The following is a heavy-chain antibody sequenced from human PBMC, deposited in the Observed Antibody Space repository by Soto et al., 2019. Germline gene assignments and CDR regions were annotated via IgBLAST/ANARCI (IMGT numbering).Heavy chain of an antibody. J-gene: IGHJ4*02. Sequence: GGSLRLSCAASGFTFSSYAMSWVRQAPGKGLEWVSAISGSGGSTYYADSVKGRFTISRDNSKNTLYLQMNSLRAEDTAVYYFAKRGDFVTPLGTFDYWGQGTLVTVSS. CDR1: GFTFSSYA. CDR2: ISGSGGST. CDR3: AKRGDFVTPLGTFDY. D-gene: IGHD3-16*01. V-gene: IGHV3-23*01.